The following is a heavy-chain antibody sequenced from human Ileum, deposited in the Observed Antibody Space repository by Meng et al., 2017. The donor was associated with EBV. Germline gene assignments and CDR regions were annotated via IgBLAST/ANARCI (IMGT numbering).Heavy chain of an antibody. CDR3: GRDVAGPYDL. Sequence: VQPPRWGAGLLNPWDPLPLTCAIFGWFFSGDLWSWIRQSPGKGLVWVVHTYAPADVTTYTDSVKGRFTLSRDITKNTIDLQMNDLRPEDTGVYYCGRDVAGPYDLWGQGTLVTVSS. V-gene: IGHV3-74*01. CDR1: GWFFSGDL. CDR2: TYAPADVT. D-gene: IGHD6-19*01. J-gene: IGHJ5*02.